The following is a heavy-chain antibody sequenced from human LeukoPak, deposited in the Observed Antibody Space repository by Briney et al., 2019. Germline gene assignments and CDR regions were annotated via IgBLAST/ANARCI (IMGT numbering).Heavy chain of an antibody. CDR2: IYYSGST. V-gene: IGHV4-61*01. Sequence: SETLSLTCTVSGGSVSSGSYYWSWIRQPPGKGLEWIGYIYYSGSTNYNPSPKSRVTISVDTSKNQFSLKLSSVTAADTAVYYCARESASCDAFDIWGQGTMVTVSS. CDR1: GGSVSSGSYY. CDR3: ARESASCDAFDI. J-gene: IGHJ3*02.